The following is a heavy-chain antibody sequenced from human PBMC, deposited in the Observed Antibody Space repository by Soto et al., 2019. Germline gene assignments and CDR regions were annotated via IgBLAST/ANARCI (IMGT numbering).Heavy chain of an antibody. Sequence: QITLKESGPTLVKPTQPLTLTCTFSGFSLTSPGAGVGWIRQPPGKALEWLALIYWNDDERYSPSLKSRLTITKDTSKNQVVLIMTNMDPVDTATYYCAHRGYGDYPRDNWFDPWGQGVPVIVSS. CDR2: IYWNDDE. V-gene: IGHV2-5*01. J-gene: IGHJ5*02. D-gene: IGHD4-17*01. CDR1: GFSLTSPGAG. CDR3: AHRGYGDYPRDNWFDP.